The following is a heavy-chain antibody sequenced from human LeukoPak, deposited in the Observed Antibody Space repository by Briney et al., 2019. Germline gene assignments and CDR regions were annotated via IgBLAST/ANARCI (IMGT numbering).Heavy chain of an antibody. CDR3: ARAAIGGGYSYGPDWFLDL. V-gene: IGHV3-9*01. D-gene: IGHD5-18*01. J-gene: IGHJ2*01. CDR1: GFTFDDYA. CDR2: ISWNSGSI. Sequence: PGGSLRLSCAASGFTFDDYAMHWVRQAPGKGLEWVSGISWNSGSIGYADSVKGRFTISRDNAKNSLYLQMNSLRVEDTAVFYCARAAIGGGYSYGPDWFLDLWGSGTLVTVSS.